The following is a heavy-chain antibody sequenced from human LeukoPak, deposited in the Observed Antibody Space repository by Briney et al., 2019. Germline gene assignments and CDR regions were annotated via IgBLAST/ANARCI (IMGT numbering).Heavy chain of an antibody. J-gene: IGHJ4*02. D-gene: IGHD1-26*01. V-gene: IGHV3-53*01. CDR2: IYSGGRT. CDR1: GFTFSSYG. Sequence: GALRLSCAASGFTFSSYGMNWVRQAPGKGLEWVSIIYSGGRTYYADSAKGRFTISRDIFKNTVYLQMNSLRAEDTAVYYCAREGATTAFDYWGQGTLVTVSS. CDR3: AREGATTAFDY.